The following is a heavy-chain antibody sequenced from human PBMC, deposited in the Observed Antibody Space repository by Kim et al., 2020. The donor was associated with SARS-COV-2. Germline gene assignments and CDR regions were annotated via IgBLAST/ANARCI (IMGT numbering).Heavy chain of an antibody. V-gene: IGHV3-23*01. D-gene: IGHD4-17*01. CDR3: AKNYGASVSYDF. J-gene: IGHJ4*02. Sequence: GGSLRLSCEASGFIFSSSAMTWVRQAPGKGLEWDSAISPASNTVYYADAVKGRFTTSRDNLKSTVFLHMNSLRAEDTSIYYCAKNYGASVSYDFWGQGTLVTVSS. CDR1: GFIFSSSA. CDR2: ISPASNTV.